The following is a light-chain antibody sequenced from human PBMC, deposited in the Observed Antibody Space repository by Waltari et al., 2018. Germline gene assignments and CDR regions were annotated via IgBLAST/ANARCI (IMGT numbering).Light chain of an antibody. Sequence: DLQMTQSPSSVSASVGDRVTITCRASHVISRWLTWHQQKPGKVPKLLIYAASRLQRGVPSRFSGSGSGAEFTLTISSLQPEDFATYFCKQAKSFPLTFGGGTKVEIK. J-gene: IGKJ4*01. CDR3: KQAKSFPLT. CDR2: AAS. CDR1: HVISRW. V-gene: IGKV1-12*01.